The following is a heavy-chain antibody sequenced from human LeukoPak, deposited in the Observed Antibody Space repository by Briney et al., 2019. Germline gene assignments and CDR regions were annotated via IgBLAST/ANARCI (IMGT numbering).Heavy chain of an antibody. CDR1: GFTVSNNY. Sequence: PGGSLRLSCAASGFTVSNNYMNWVRQAPGKGLEWVSAISGSGGSTYYADSVKGRFTISRDNSKNTLYLQMNSLRAEDTAVYYCAKDSLIVVVPAAIGRDFDYWGQGTLVTVSS. D-gene: IGHD2-2*02. CDR2: ISGSGGST. CDR3: AKDSLIVVVPAAIGRDFDY. V-gene: IGHV3-23*01. J-gene: IGHJ4*02.